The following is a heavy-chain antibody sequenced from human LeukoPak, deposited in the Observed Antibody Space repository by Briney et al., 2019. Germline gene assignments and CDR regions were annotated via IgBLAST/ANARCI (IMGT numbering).Heavy chain of an antibody. CDR1: GVSIYSSTFY. J-gene: IGHJ3*02. CDR3: ARQLAAGNAAFDI. D-gene: IGHD2-15*01. V-gene: IGHV4-39*01. Sequence: SETLSLTCSVSGVSIYSSTFYWAWIRQPPGKGLEFIGSIYYNENTYHNPSLRSRLTISVDTSTNHFSLRLTSVTAADTAIYYCARQLAAGNAAFDIWGQGTVVTVSS. CDR2: IYYNENT.